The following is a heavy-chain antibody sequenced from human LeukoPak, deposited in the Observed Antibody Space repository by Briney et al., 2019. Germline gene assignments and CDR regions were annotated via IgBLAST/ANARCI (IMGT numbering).Heavy chain of an antibody. CDR1: GFTSSNAW. V-gene: IGHV3-15*01. Sequence: GGSLRLSCAASGFTSSNAWMSWVRQAPGRGLEWVGRIKRKGDDGTIDYAAPVKGRLSISRDDSKNTLYLQMNSLKSEDTAVYYCTAGTGRSDFDYWGQGTLVTVSS. J-gene: IGHJ4*02. CDR3: TAGTGRSDFDY. D-gene: IGHD3/OR15-3a*01. CDR2: IKRKGDDGTI.